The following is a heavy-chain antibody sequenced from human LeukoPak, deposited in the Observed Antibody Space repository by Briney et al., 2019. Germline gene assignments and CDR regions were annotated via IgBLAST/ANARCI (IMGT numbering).Heavy chain of an antibody. CDR3: AKAIGYGDYSIDY. CDR2: ISGSGGST. J-gene: IGHJ4*02. Sequence: GGSLRLSCAASGFTFSSYAMSWVRQAPGKRLEWVSAISGSGGSTYYADSVKGRFTISRDNSKNTLYLQMNSLRAEDTAVYYCAKAIGYGDYSIDYWGQGTLVTVSS. D-gene: IGHD4-17*01. CDR1: GFTFSSYA. V-gene: IGHV3-23*01.